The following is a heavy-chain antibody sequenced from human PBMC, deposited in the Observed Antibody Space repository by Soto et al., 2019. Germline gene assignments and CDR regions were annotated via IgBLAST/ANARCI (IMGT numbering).Heavy chain of an antibody. Sequence: PSETLSLTCIVSGESISSSSYYWDWIRQPPGKGLEWIGSIYYSGRTYYNPSFKSRVTISIDTSKNQFSLKLSSVTATDTAVYYCPRQRTTVVTQAYFDHWGQGALVTVSS. D-gene: IGHD2-21*02. V-gene: IGHV4-39*01. CDR1: GESISSSSYY. CDR2: IYYSGRT. CDR3: PRQRTTVVTQAYFDH. J-gene: IGHJ4*02.